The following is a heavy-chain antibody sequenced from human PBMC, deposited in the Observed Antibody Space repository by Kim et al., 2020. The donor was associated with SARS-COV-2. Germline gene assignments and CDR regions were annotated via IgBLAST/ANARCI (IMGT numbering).Heavy chain of an antibody. CDR3: AKESGSGSYYAWSYYYYGRVV. J-gene: IGHJ6*02. V-gene: IGHV3-30*18. CDR2: ISYDGSNK. CDR1: GFTFSSYG. Sequence: GGSLRLSCAASGFTFSSYGMHWVRQAPGKGLEWVAVISYDGSNKYYADSVKGRFTISRDNSKNTLYLQMNSLRAEDTAVYYCAKESGSGSYYAWSYYYYGRVVWGQGTTVTVSS. D-gene: IGHD3-10*01.